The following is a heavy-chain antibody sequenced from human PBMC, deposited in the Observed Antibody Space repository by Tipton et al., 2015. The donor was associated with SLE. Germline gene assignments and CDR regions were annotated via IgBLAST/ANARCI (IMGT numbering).Heavy chain of an antibody. V-gene: IGHV4-34*01. J-gene: IGHJ1*01. Sequence: LRLFCAVYGGSFSGYYWSWIRQPPGKGLEWIGEINHSGSTNYNPSLKSRVTISVDTSKNQFSLKLSSVTAADTAVYYCARGGYCSGGSCYFAEYFQHWGQGTLVTVSS. D-gene: IGHD2-15*01. CDR1: GGSFSGYY. CDR2: INHSGST. CDR3: ARGGYCSGGSCYFAEYFQH.